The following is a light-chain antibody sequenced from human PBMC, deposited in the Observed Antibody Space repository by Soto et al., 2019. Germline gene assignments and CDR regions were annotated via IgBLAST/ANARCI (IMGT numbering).Light chain of an antibody. CDR1: QTINSN. V-gene: IGKV3-15*01. CDR2: GAS. CDR3: QQDHNWTPQST. Sequence: EIVMTQSPATLSVSPGERATVSCRASQTINSNLAWYQQKPGQAPRLLIHGASTSSTGIPGRFSGSGSVTGFNLTISSPQSEDFAVYYCQQDHNWTPQSTFGQGT. J-gene: IGKJ2*01.